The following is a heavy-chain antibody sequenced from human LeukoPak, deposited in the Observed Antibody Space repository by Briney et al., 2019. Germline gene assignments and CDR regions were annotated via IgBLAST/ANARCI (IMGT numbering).Heavy chain of an antibody. V-gene: IGHV3-30*18. CDR3: AKDRWIRRISLAGQDY. J-gene: IGHJ4*02. D-gene: IGHD6-19*01. Sequence: PGRSLRLSCATSGFTFSSYGMHWVRQAPGKGLEWVAVTSNDGSDTYYADSVKGRFTISRDNSKNTLYLQINSLRAEDTAVYYCAKDRWIRRISLAGQDYWGQGTLVTVSS. CDR2: TSNDGSDT. CDR1: GFTFSSYG.